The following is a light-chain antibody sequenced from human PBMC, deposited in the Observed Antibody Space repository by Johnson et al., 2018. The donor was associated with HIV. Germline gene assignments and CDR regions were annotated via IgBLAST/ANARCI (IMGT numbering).Light chain of an antibody. Sequence: QSLLTQPPSVSAAPGQKVTISCSGSSSNIGNNYVSWYQQLPGTAPKLLIYDNNKRPSGIPDRFSGSKSGTSATLGITGLQTGDEADYYCGTWDSSLSVYV. CDR1: SSNIGNNY. CDR2: DNN. CDR3: GTWDSSLSVYV. V-gene: IGLV1-51*01. J-gene: IGLJ1*01.